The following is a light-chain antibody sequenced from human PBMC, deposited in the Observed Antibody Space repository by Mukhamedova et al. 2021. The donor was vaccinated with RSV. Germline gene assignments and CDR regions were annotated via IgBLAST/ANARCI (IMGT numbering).Light chain of an antibody. J-gene: IGKJ5*01. V-gene: IGKV1-39*01. CDR3: QQSYIAPIT. CDR2: AAA. Sequence: WYQRRVHGRAPNLLIYAAAVLHDGVPSRFSGSGSGTNFTLTITSLQAEDFATYYCQQSYIAPITFGHGTRLDIK.